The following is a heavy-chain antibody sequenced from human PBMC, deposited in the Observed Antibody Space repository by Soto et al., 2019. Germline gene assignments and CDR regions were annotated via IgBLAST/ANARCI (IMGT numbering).Heavy chain of an antibody. Sequence: QVQLVESGGGVVQPGRSLRLSCAASGFTFSSYAMHWVRQAPGKGLEWVAVISYDGSNKYYADSVKGRFTISRDNSKNTLYLQMTSLRAEDTAVYYCASYSSGYHFDYWGQGTLVTVSS. J-gene: IGHJ4*02. CDR3: ASYSSGYHFDY. D-gene: IGHD3-22*01. V-gene: IGHV3-30-3*01. CDR2: ISYDGSNK. CDR1: GFTFSSYA.